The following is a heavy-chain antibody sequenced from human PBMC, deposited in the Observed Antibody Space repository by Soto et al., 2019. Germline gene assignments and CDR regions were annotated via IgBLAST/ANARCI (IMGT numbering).Heavy chain of an antibody. V-gene: IGHV4-39*01. J-gene: IGHJ4*02. Sequence: SETLSLTCTVSGGSISSSSYYWGWIRQPPGKGLEWIGSIYYSGSTYYNPSLKSRVTISVDTSKNQFSLKLSSVTAADTAVYYCARPGIAAAGKEFDYWGQGTLVTVSS. CDR1: GGSISSSSYY. D-gene: IGHD6-13*01. CDR3: ARPGIAAAGKEFDY. CDR2: IYYSGST.